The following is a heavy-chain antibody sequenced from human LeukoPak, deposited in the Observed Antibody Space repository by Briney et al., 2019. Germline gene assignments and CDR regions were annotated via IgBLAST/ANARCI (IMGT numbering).Heavy chain of an antibody. Sequence: PSETLSLTGAVYGGSFSGYYWSWIRQPPGKGLEWIGEINHSGSTNYNPSLKSRVTISVDTSKNQFSLKLSSMTAADTAVYYCARDASPRYYGSGSYQAFDYWGQGTLVTVSS. D-gene: IGHD3-10*01. CDR2: INHSGST. CDR1: GGSFSGYY. J-gene: IGHJ4*02. CDR3: ARDASPRYYGSGSYQAFDY. V-gene: IGHV4-34*01.